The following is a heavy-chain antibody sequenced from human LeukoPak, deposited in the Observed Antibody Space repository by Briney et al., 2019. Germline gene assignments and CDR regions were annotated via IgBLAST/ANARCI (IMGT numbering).Heavy chain of an antibody. V-gene: IGHV4-4*07. CDR2: ISTTGST. Sequence: PSETLSLTCTVSGDSISSSYWSWIRQPAGKGLEWIGRISTTGSTYYNPSFQSRVTMSADPSKTLFFLRLRSVTAADTAVYYCARSPSTIGWNWGYYFDYWGQGSLVTVSS. D-gene: IGHD3-3*01. J-gene: IGHJ4*02. CDR3: ARSPSTIGWNWGYYFDY. CDR1: GDSISSSY.